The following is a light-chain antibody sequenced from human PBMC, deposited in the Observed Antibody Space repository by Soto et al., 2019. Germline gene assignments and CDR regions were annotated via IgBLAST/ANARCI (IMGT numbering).Light chain of an antibody. Sequence: DIQMTQSPPTLFASVGDRVTITCRASQSIDRWLAWYQQKPGKGPKILVYKASTLQSGVPSRFSGSGSGTEFTLTISNLQPDDFATYYCQQYDSYPLAFGGGTKVEIK. CDR3: QQYDSYPLA. J-gene: IGKJ4*01. CDR1: QSIDRW. CDR2: KAS. V-gene: IGKV1-5*03.